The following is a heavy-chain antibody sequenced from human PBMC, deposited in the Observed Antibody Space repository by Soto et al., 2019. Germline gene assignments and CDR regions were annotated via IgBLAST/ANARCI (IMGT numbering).Heavy chain of an antibody. CDR2: IYNSGST. CDR3: ARGITMVRGVIHTPYFDY. CDR1: GGSINSGGYY. Sequence: QVQLQESGPGLVKPSQTLSLTCTVSGGSINSGGYYWSWIRQHPGKGLEWIGYIYNSGSTYYNPSLKSRVTISVDTSKNQFSLKLSSVTAADTAVYCCARGITMVRGVIHTPYFDYWGQVTLVTVSS. D-gene: IGHD3-10*01. J-gene: IGHJ4*02. V-gene: IGHV4-31*03.